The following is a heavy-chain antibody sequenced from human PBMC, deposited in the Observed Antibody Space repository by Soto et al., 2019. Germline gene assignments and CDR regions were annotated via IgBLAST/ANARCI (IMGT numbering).Heavy chain of an antibody. CDR2: INPSGGST. D-gene: IGHD3-22*01. CDR1: GYTFTSYY. V-gene: IGHV1-46*01. CDR3: ARVGDYYDSSGYYDYYGMDV. Sequence: GASVKVSCKASGYTFTSYYMHWVRQAPGQGLEWMGIINPSGGSTSYAQKFQGRVTMTRDTSTSTVYMELSSLRSEDTAVYYCARVGDYYDSSGYYDYYGMDVWGQGTTVTVSS. J-gene: IGHJ6*02.